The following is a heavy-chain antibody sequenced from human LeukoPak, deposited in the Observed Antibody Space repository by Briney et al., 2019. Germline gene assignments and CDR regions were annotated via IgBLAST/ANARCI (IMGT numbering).Heavy chain of an antibody. D-gene: IGHD6-19*01. CDR3: ARFSLGIAVAGTGEAFDI. CDR1: GGSISSYY. V-gene: IGHV4-4*07. J-gene: IGHJ3*02. CDR2: IYTSGST. Sequence: SETLSLTCTVSGGSISSYYWSWIRQPAGKGLEWIGRIYTSGSTNYNPSLKSRVTMSVDTSKNQFSLKLSFVTAADTAVYYCARFSLGIAVAGTGEAFDIWGQGTMVTVSS.